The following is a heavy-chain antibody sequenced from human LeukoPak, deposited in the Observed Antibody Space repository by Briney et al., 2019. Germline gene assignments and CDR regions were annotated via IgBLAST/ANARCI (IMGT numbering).Heavy chain of an antibody. J-gene: IGHJ4*02. D-gene: IGHD5-12*01. CDR2: ISGAGGRT. CDR3: AKGHSAYGTGFDF. Sequence: GGSLRLSCAASGITFSTFAMTWVRQAPGRGLECVSVISGAGGRTYYAETVRGRFTVSRDNSKNTLYLQMNSLRAEDTAVYYCAKGHSAYGTGFDFWGQGTLVTVSS. V-gene: IGHV3-23*01. CDR1: GITFSTFA.